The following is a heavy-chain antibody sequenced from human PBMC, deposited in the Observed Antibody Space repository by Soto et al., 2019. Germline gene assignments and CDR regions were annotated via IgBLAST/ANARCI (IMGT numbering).Heavy chain of an antibody. CDR3: ARLRQQWLVRDYYYYVDV. J-gene: IGHJ6*03. V-gene: IGHV4-59*08. Sequence: SETLSLTCTVSGDSMNYYWSWIRQPPGKGLEWNGYVYYIGSTNYNASLKSRVTMSVDTSKNQFSLKLRSVTAADTAFYYCARLRQQWLVRDYYYYVDVWGKGTTVTVSS. CDR2: VYYIGST. CDR1: GDSMNYY. D-gene: IGHD6-19*01.